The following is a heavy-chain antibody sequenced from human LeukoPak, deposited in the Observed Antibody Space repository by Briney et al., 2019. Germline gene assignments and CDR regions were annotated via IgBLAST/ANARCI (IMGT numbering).Heavy chain of an antibody. J-gene: IGHJ6*03. D-gene: IGHD6-13*01. Sequence: SETLSLTCAVYGGSFNGYYWSWIRQPPGKGLEWIGEINHSGSTNYNPSLKSRVTISVDTSKNQFSLKLSSVTAADTAVYYCARVSSSWYFHYYYYMDVWGKGTTVTVSS. CDR3: ARVSSSWYFHYYYYMDV. V-gene: IGHV4-34*01. CDR2: INHSGST. CDR1: GGSFNGYY.